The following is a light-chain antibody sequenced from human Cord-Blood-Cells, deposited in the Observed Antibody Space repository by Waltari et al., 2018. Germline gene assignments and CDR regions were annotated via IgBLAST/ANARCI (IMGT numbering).Light chain of an antibody. Sequence: QSVLTQPPSVSGAPGQRVTISCTGSSSNIGAGYDVHWYQQLPGTAPKLPIYGNSNRPSGVPDRFSGSKADTSPSLAITGLQAEDEADYYCPSYDSSPSGSVFGGGTKLTVL. V-gene: IGLV1-40*01. J-gene: IGLJ3*02. CDR1: SSNIGAGYD. CDR2: GNS. CDR3: PSYDSSPSGSV.